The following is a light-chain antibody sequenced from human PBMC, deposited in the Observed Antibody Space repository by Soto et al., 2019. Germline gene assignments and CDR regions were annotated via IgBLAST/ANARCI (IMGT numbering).Light chain of an antibody. Sequence: QSVLTQPASVSGSPGQSITISCTGTSSDVGSYNLVSWYQQYPGKAPKLMIYEGSKRPSGVSNRFSGSKSGNTASLTISGLQSEDEADYYCCSYAGLGTYVFGTGTKLTVL. J-gene: IGLJ1*01. V-gene: IGLV2-23*01. CDR2: EGS. CDR3: CSYAGLGTYV. CDR1: SSDVGSYNL.